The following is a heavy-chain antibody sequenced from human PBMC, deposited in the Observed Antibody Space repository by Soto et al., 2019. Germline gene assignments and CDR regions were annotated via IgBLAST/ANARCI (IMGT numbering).Heavy chain of an antibody. CDR3: ARASGYCSGGSCYSEAYY. D-gene: IGHD2-15*01. V-gene: IGHV3-48*01. CDR1: GFTFSSYS. J-gene: IGHJ4*02. Sequence: GGSLRLSCAASGFTFSSYSMNWVRQAPGKGLEWLSYISSSGTTIYYADSVKGRFTISRDNAKNSLYLQMNSLRAEDTAVYYCARASGYCSGGSCYSEAYYWGQGTLVTVSS. CDR2: ISSSGTTI.